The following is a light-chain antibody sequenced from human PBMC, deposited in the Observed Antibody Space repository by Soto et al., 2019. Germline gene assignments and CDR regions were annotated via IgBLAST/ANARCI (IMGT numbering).Light chain of an antibody. CDR2: RNN. CDR1: SSDIGTNY. J-gene: IGLJ1*01. CDR3: AAWDDSLSGFYV. Sequence: QSVLTQPPSASGTPRQRITISCSGSSSDIGTNYVYWYQQLPGTAPKLLIYRNNQRPSGVPDRFSGSKSGTSASLAISGLRSEDEADYHCAAWDDSLSGFYVFVTGTKVTVL. V-gene: IGLV1-47*01.